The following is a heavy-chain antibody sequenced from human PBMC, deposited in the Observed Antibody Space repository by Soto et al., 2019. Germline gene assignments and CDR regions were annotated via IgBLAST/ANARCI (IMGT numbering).Heavy chain of an antibody. CDR3: ARVLITSGPLEYSFDE. V-gene: IGHV4-31*03. J-gene: IGHJ4*02. D-gene: IGHD3-16*01. Sequence: SETLSLTCSVSGGSIRRSDFCLTWVRQGPGKGLEWIAYISDSGRTDYNPSLKSRATISIDTSKNVFFLNLSSVTAADTAVYFCARVLITSGPLEYSFDEWGPGSQVTVSS. CDR2: ISDSGRT. CDR1: GGSIRRSDFC.